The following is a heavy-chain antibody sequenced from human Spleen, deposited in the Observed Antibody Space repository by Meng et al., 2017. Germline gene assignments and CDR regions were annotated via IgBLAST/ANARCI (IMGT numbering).Heavy chain of an antibody. D-gene: IGHD2-2*01. CDR3: ARKAGNCISTTCYSLDY. CDR2: IIPIFGTA. J-gene: IGHJ4*02. V-gene: IGHV1-69*05. Sequence: SVKVSCKASGGTFSSYAISWVRQAPGQGLEWMGGIIPIFGTANYAQKFQGRVTITTDESTTTAYMELSSLRSEDTAVYYCARKAGNCISTTCYSLDYWGQGTLVTVSS. CDR1: GGTFSSYA.